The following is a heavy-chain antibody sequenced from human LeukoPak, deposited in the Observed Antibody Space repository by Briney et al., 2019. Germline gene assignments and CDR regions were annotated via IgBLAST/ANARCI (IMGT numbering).Heavy chain of an antibody. V-gene: IGHV1-18*04. Sequence: ASVKVSCKASGYTFTNYGISWVRQAPGQGLEWMGRISAYNVNTNYARKLQGRVTMTTDTSTSTAYMELRSLRSDDTAVYYCARDPESSGWYGGYYFDYWGQGTLVTAPS. CDR2: ISAYNVNT. J-gene: IGHJ4*02. D-gene: IGHD6-19*01. CDR3: ARDPESSGWYGGYYFDY. CDR1: GYTFTNYG.